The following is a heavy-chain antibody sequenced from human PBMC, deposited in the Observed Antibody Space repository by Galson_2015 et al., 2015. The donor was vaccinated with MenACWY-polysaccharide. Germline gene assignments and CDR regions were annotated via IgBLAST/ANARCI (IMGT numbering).Heavy chain of an antibody. D-gene: IGHD3-10*01. CDR3: ARDSHYYGSGSYGWFDP. J-gene: IGHJ5*02. V-gene: IGHV4-39*07. Sequence: TLSLTCTVSGGSISRTIHYWAWIRQPPGKGLEWIGSIYDSGTTYYNPSLKSRVTISVDTSKNQFSLNVTSVTAADTAVYFCARDSHYYGSGSYGWFDPWGQGILVPVSS. CDR2: IYDSGTT. CDR1: GGSISRTIHY.